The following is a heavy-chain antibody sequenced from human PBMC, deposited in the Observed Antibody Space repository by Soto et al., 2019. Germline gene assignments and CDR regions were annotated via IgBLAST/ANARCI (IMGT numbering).Heavy chain of an antibody. CDR3: ARGGGLRKFDY. J-gene: IGHJ4*02. CDR1: GDSISSHY. V-gene: IGHV4-59*08. D-gene: IGHD3-16*01. CDR2: IYYIGTT. Sequence: SETLSLTCTVSGDSISSHYWSWIRQPPGKGLEWIGYIYYIGTTNYNPSFKSRITVSADTSKNQFSLELTSVTAADTAVYYCARGGGLRKFDYWGQGILVTVSS.